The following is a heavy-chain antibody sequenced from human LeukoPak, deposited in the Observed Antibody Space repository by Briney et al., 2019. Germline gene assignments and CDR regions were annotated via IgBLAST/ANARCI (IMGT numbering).Heavy chain of an antibody. D-gene: IGHD2-15*01. Sequence: SETLSLTCTVSGGSISSSSYYWGWIRQPPGKGLEWIGSIYYSGSTNYNPSLKSRVTISVDTSKKQSSLKLRSVTAADTAIYYCASRYCSGGTCYLDYWGQGTLVTVSS. V-gene: IGHV4-39*01. CDR1: GGSISSSSYY. J-gene: IGHJ4*02. CDR3: ASRYCSGGTCYLDY. CDR2: IYYSGST.